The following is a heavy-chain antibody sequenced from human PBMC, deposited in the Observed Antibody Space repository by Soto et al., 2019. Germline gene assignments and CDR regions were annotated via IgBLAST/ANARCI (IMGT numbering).Heavy chain of an antibody. D-gene: IGHD4-17*01. V-gene: IGHV3-11*06. Sequence: LRLSCAASGFTFSDYYMTWIRQAPGKGLEWISYISSSSGFTNYAGSVKGRFTISRDNAKNSLYLQMNSLRADDTAVYFCVRVAGYGDYRFDYWGQGTLVTVSS. CDR2: ISSSSGFT. J-gene: IGHJ4*02. CDR3: VRVAGYGDYRFDY. CDR1: GFTFSDYY.